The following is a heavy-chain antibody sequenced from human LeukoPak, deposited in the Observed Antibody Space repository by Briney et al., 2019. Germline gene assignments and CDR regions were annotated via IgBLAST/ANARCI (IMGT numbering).Heavy chain of an antibody. CDR2: IYYSGST. D-gene: IGHD1-26*01. CDR1: GGSISSYY. CDR3: ARDSVDAELQYFDL. J-gene: IGHJ2*01. Sequence: SETLSLTCTVSGGSISSYYWSWIRQPPGKGLEWIGYIYYSGSTNYNPSLKSRVTISVDTSKNQFSLKLSSVTAADTAVYYCARDSVDAELQYFDLWGRGTLVTVSS. V-gene: IGHV4-59*01.